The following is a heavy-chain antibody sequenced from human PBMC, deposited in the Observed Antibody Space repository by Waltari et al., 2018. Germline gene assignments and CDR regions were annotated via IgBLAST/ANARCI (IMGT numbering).Heavy chain of an antibody. V-gene: IGHV3-21*04. J-gene: IGHJ3*02. D-gene: IGHD1-1*01. CDR3: ARGGNLDAFDI. CDR2: SSSSSSYI. CDR1: GFTFSSYS. Sequence: VQLVESGGGVVQPGGSLRLSCAASGFTFSSYSMNWVRQAPGKGLEWVSSSSSSSSYIYYADSVKGRFTISRDNSKNTLYLQMNSLRAEDTAVYYCARGGNLDAFDIWGQGTMVTVSS.